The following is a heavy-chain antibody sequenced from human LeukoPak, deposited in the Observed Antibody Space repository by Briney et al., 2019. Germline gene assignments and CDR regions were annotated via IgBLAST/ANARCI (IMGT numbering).Heavy chain of an antibody. D-gene: IGHD5-18*01. CDR2: IYHSGST. J-gene: IGHJ4*02. Sequence: SETLSLTCTVSGYSISSGYYWGWIRQPPGKGLEWIGNIYHSGSTYYNPSLKSRVTISVDTPKNQFSLKLSSVTAADTAVYYCARLGQLWLPSLDYWGQGTLVTVSS. CDR1: GYSISSGYY. V-gene: IGHV4-38-2*02. CDR3: ARLGQLWLPSLDY.